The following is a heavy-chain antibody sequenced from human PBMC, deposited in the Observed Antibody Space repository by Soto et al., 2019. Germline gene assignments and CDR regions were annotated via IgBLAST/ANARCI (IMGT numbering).Heavy chain of an antibody. CDR2: IHYSGNP. CDR3: TMNHDALSGRTPLLFDS. CDR1: GDSIGTGGYY. D-gene: IGHD2-15*01. V-gene: IGHV4-31*03. J-gene: IGHJ4*02. Sequence: QVQLQESGPGLVKPSQTLSLTCTVSGDSIGTGGYYWDWIRQHPGKGPEWIGYIHYSGNPYYNPSLKNRLTISLDTSKNQFSLHLRSVTAADTAVYSCTMNHDALSGRTPLLFDSWGQGTLVTVSS.